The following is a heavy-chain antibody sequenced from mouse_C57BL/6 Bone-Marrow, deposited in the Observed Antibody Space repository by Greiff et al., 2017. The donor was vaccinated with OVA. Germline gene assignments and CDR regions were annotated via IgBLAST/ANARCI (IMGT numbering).Heavy chain of an antibody. CDR2: IHPNSGST. Sequence: QVQLQQPGAELVKPGASVKLSCKASGYTFTSYWMHWVKQRPGQGLEWIGMIHPNSGSTNYNEKFKSKATLTVDKSYSTAYMQLSSLTSEDSAVYYCARERDYDRNYYAMDYWGQGTSVTVSS. D-gene: IGHD2-4*01. CDR3: ARERDYDRNYYAMDY. CDR1: GYTFTSYW. V-gene: IGHV1-64*01. J-gene: IGHJ4*01.